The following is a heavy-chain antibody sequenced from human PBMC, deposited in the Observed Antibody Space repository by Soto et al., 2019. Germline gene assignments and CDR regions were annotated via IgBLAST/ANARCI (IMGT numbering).Heavy chain of an antibody. CDR1: GGTFTYYG. J-gene: IGHJ5*02. CDR3: ARDLGTTIAGPPRRETYGWLDP. Sequence: QVQLVQSGAEVKRPGSSVKLSCKASGGTFTYYGISWVRQAPGQGLEWMGGIIPIIGPATYAQKFQGRLTITAAQTTSTDDMELSSLGSEDTAVYYWARDLGTTIAGPPRRETYGWLDPWGQGTLVTVSS. V-gene: IGHV1-69*01. D-gene: IGHD3-22*01. CDR2: IIPIIGPA.